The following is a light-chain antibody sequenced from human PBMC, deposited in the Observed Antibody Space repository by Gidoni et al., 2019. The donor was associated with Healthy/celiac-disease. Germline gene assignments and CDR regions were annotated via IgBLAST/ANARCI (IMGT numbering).Light chain of an antibody. V-gene: IGLV3-1*01. CDR3: QAWDSSIVV. CDR1: KLGDKY. CDR2: QDS. J-gene: IGLJ2*01. Sequence: SYELTQPPSVSVSPGQTARITCSGDKLGDKYACWYQQKPGQSPVLVIYQDSKRHSGIPERFSGSNSGNTATLTISGTQAMDEADYYCQAWDSSIVVFGGGTKLTVL.